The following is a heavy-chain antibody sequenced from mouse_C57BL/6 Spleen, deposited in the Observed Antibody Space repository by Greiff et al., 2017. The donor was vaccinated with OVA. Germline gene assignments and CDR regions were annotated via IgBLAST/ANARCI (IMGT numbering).Heavy chain of an antibody. Sequence: VQLQQSGAELARPGASVKLSCKASGYTFTSYGISWVKQRTGQGLEWIGEIYHRSGNTYYNEKFKGKATLTADKSSTTAYMELRSLTSEDSAVYFCAKGHRTTVPVGNFDYWGQGTTLTVSS. J-gene: IGHJ2*01. CDR3: AKGHRTTVPVGNFDY. V-gene: IGHV1-81*01. CDR2: IYHRSGNT. CDR1: GYTFTSYG. D-gene: IGHD1-1*01.